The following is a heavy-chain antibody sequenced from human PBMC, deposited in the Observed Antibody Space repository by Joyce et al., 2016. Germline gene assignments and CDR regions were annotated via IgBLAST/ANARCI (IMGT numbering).Heavy chain of an antibody. CDR3: ARSQWLAPLMY. J-gene: IGHJ4*02. CDR1: GGPFGGFF. CDR2: INNSGVT. D-gene: IGHD6-19*01. Sequence: QVQLQQWGAGLLKPSETLYLTCAVSGGPFGGFFWTWVRQPTGKGLEWIGDINNSGVTNYNPSLMTRVTVSVDTSKNQFSLKLTSLSAADTAVYYCARSQWLAPLMYWGQGTPVTVSS. V-gene: IGHV4-34*01.